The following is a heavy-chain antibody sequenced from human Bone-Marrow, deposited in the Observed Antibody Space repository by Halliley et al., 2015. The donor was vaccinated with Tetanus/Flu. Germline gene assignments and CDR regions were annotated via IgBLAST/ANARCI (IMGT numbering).Heavy chain of an antibody. CDR2: ISANNGDT. V-gene: IGHV1-18*01. Sequence: QVQLVQSGAEVKKPGASVKVSCKASGYTFTTHGITWVRQAPGQGLEWMGWISANNGDTNYAQRFLGRVTMTTDTSTSTAYMEMRSLRSDDTAVYYCARTGRESYSKYWGQGTLVSVSS. J-gene: IGHJ4*02. CDR1: GYTFTTHG. CDR3: ARTGRESYSKY. D-gene: IGHD3-10*01.